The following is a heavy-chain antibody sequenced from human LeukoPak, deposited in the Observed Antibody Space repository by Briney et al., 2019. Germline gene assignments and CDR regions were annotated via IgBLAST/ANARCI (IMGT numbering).Heavy chain of an antibody. CDR1: GFTFSSYS. CDR2: ISSSSSYI. J-gene: IGHJ4*02. D-gene: IGHD3-22*01. Sequence: GGSLRLSCAASGFTFSSYSMNWVRQAPGKGLEWVSSISSSSSYIYYVDSVKGRFTISRDNAKNSLYLQMNSLRAEDTAVYYCARGYYDSSGYYLVFDYWGQGTLVTVSS. V-gene: IGHV3-21*01. CDR3: ARGYYDSSGYYLVFDY.